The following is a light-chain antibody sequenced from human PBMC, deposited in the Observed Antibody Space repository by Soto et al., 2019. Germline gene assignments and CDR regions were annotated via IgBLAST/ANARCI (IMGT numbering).Light chain of an antibody. Sequence: EIVLTQSPATLSLSPGERATLSCRACQSVSSYLAWYQHKPGQAPRLLIYDASNRATGIPARFSGSGSGTDFTLTISSLEPEDFAVYYCQQRSNWPHTFGPGTKLEIK. CDR1: QSVSSY. J-gene: IGKJ2*01. CDR2: DAS. CDR3: QQRSNWPHT. V-gene: IGKV3-11*01.